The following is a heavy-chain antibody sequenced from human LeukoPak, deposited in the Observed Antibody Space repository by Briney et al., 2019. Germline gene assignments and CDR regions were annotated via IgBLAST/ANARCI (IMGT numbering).Heavy chain of an antibody. CDR2: ISAYNGNT. CDR3: ARNRYSSGWSPLYYFDY. CDR1: GYTFTSYG. D-gene: IGHD6-19*01. J-gene: IGHJ4*02. Sequence: GASVKVSCKASGYTFTSYGISWVRQAPGQGLEWMGWISAYNGNTNYAQKLQGRVTMTTDTSTSTAYMELRSLRSDDTAVYYCARNRYSSGWSPLYYFDYWGQGTLVTVSS. V-gene: IGHV1-18*01.